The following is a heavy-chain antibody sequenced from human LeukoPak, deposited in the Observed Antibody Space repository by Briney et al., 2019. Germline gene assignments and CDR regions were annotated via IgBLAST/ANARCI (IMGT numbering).Heavy chain of an antibody. CDR1: GYNFIDLY. Sequence: ASVKVSCKTSGYNFIDLYIHWVRQAPGQGLEWMGWINPKNGGTKYGQKFQGRVTMTTDTSNRTAYMEVNSLTSDGTAVYYCAREAYHSDKTGYYWGDGVDIWGQGTTVVVSS. CDR3: AREAYHSDKTGYYWGDGVDI. D-gene: IGHD3-9*01. J-gene: IGHJ3*02. CDR2: INPKNGGT. V-gene: IGHV1-2*02.